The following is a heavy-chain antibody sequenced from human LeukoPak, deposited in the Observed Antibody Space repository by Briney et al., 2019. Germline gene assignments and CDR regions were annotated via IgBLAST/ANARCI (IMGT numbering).Heavy chain of an antibody. CDR1: GYSFTSYW. CDR3: ARRAFAAGDYFDY. V-gene: IGHV5-51*01. Sequence: GESLKISCKGSGYSFTSYWIGWVRQMPGKGLGGMGIIYPGDSDTRSSPSFQGQVTISADKSISTAYLQWSSLKASDTAMYFCARRAFAAGDYFDYWGQGTLVTVSS. D-gene: IGHD3-16*01. CDR2: IYPGDSDT. J-gene: IGHJ4*02.